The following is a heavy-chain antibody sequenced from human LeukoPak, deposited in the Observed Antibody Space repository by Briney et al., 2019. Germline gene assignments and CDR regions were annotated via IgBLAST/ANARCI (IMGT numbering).Heavy chain of an antibody. CDR3: AKDRGVGIYYFDS. J-gene: IGHJ4*02. Sequence: GGSLRLSCAASRFTLSTYWMSWVRQAPGKGLEWVSGINWNSGYIGYADSVKGRFTISRDNAKSSLYLQMNSLRTEDTALYYCAKDRGVGIYYFDSWGQGTLVTVSS. V-gene: IGHV3-9*01. CDR2: INWNSGYI. D-gene: IGHD1-26*01. CDR1: RFTLSTYW.